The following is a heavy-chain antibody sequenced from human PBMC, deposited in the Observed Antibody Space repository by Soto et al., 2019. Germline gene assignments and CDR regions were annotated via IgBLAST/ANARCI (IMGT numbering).Heavy chain of an antibody. D-gene: IGHD2-2*01. CDR1: GYTFTSYD. CDR3: ARGLDVVVPAALWYYYMDV. Sequence: ASVKVSCKASGYTFTSYDINWVRQATGQGLEWMGWMNPNSGNTGYAQKFQGRVTMTRNTSISTAYMELSSLRSEDTAVYYCARGLDVVVPAALWYYYMDVWGKGTTVTVSS. J-gene: IGHJ6*03. V-gene: IGHV1-8*01. CDR2: MNPNSGNT.